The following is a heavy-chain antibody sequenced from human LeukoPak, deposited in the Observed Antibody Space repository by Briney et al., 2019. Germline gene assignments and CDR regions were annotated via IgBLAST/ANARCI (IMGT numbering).Heavy chain of an antibody. CDR3: VRGGQGDGHSADEGFDI. CDR1: GDSVFSNSS. Sequence: SQTLSLTCAISGDSVFSNSSWNWIRQSPSRGLEWLGRTYYRSKWYNDYGVSVKSRININPDTSKNHFSLQLSSVTPEDTAVYYCVRGGQGDGHSADEGFDIWGQGTMVTVSP. V-gene: IGHV6-1*01. CDR2: TYYRSKWYN. J-gene: IGHJ3*02. D-gene: IGHD5-18*01.